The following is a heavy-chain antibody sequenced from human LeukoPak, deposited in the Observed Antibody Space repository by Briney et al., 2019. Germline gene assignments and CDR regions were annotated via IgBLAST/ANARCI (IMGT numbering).Heavy chain of an antibody. Sequence: GGSPRLSCAASGFTFSNYAMSWVRQAPGKGLEWVSTISGSGDSTYYADSVKGRFTISRDNSKNTLYLQTGALASEDTAVYYCVKHPSSGRAEIDYWGQGILVTVSS. CDR3: VKHPSSGRAEIDY. D-gene: IGHD6-19*01. V-gene: IGHV3-23*01. CDR2: ISGSGDST. J-gene: IGHJ4*02. CDR1: GFTFSNYA.